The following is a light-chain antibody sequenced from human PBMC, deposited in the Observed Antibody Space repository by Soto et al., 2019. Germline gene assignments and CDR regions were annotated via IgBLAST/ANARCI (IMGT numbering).Light chain of an antibody. CDR1: QDIRID. CDR2: HAS. J-gene: IGKJ1*01. CDR3: LQRNKCPPT. Sequence: DIQMTQSPSSLSASVGDRVTITCRASQDIRIDLGWFQQKPGKAPKRLIYHASSLQSGVPSRFSGSGSGTEFALTISSLQPEDVATYYCLQRNKCPPTFGQGTKVEI. V-gene: IGKV1-17*01.